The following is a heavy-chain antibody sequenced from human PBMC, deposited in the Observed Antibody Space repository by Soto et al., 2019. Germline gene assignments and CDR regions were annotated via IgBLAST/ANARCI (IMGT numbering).Heavy chain of an antibody. CDR3: AKVLGYYYGMDV. J-gene: IGHJ6*02. Sequence: GRSHRLPYAASGFTFSNYAMSWVRQAPGKGLEWVSAISGSGGSTYYADSAKGRFTISRDNSKNTLYLQMNSLRAEDTAVYYCAKVLGYYYGMDVWGQGTTVTVSS. V-gene: IGHV3-23*01. CDR2: ISGSGGST. CDR1: GFTFSNYA.